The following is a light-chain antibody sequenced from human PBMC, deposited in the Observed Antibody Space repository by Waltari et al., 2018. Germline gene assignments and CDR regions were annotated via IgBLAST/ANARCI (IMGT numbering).Light chain of an antibody. V-gene: IGLV2-23*01. J-gene: IGLJ2*01. Sequence: QSALTQPASVSGSPGPSITFSCTGTASDAGPYKLFSWYQHHPGTAPKLIIYDGDKRPSGVSSRFSASKSGDTASLTISGLQSEDEADYYCCSYVGGAKVTFGGGTKVTVL. CDR3: CSYVGGAKVT. CDR2: DGD. CDR1: ASDAGPYKL.